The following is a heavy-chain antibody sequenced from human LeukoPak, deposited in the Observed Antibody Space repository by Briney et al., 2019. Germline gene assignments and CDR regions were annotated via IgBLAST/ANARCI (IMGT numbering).Heavy chain of an antibody. CDR3: ARSISIYYFDY. CDR1: GGSISSHY. Sequence: PSETLSLTCTVSGGSISSHYWNWIRQPPGKGLEWIGYIYYSGSTNYNPSLKSRVTISVDTSKNQFSLKLSSVTAADTAVYYCARSISIYYFDYWGQGTLVTVSS. CDR2: IYYSGST. V-gene: IGHV4-59*08. J-gene: IGHJ4*02. D-gene: IGHD2/OR15-2a*01.